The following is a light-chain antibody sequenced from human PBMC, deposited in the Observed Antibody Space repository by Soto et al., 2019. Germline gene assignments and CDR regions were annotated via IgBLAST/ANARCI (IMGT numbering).Light chain of an antibody. CDR3: QQYNSWAPSR. J-gene: IGKJ5*01. CDR1: QSVRSN. CDR2: GAS. V-gene: IGKV3-15*01. Sequence: EIVMTQSPATLSVSPGERATVSCRASQSVRSNLAWYQQKPGQAPRLLIYGASTRATGIPARFSGSGSGTEFTLTISSLQSEDFAVYHCQQYNSWAPSRVGGGTRLEIK.